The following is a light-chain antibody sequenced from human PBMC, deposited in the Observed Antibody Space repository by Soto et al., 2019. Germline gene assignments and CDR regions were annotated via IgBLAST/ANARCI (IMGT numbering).Light chain of an antibody. V-gene: IGKV3-20*01. J-gene: IGKJ2*01. CDR3: QQYGSSPRT. CDR2: GSS. Sequence: EIALTQSPGTLSLSPGERATLSCRASQSVSSSYLAWYQQKPGQAPRLLIYGSSSRATGIPDRFSGSGSGTDFTLTISRLEPEDFVLYYCQQYGSSPRTFGQGTKLEIK. CDR1: QSVSSSY.